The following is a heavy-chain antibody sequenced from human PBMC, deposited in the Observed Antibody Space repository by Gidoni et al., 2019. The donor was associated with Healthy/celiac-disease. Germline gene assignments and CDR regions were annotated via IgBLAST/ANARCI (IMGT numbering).Heavy chain of an antibody. CDR2: IYYSGST. CDR1: AGSISSSSYY. CDR3: ARVSSSWYYFDY. J-gene: IGHJ4*02. Sequence: QLQLQESVPGLVKPSETLSLTCTVPAGSISSSSYYWGWIPQPPGKGLEWIGSIYYSGSTYYNPSLKSRVTISVDTSKNQFSLKLSSVTAADTAVYYCARVSSSWYYFDYWGQGTLVTVSS. V-gene: IGHV4-39*07. D-gene: IGHD6-13*01.